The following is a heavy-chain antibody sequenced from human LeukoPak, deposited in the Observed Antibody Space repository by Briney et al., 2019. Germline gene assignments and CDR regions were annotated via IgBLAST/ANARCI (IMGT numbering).Heavy chain of an antibody. D-gene: IGHD3-22*01. V-gene: IGHV7-4-1*02. CDR3: ARAFRVRYYDSSGYAPSGY. Sequence: ASVKLSCTASGYTFTSYAMNWVRHPPGQGLEWVGWINTNTGNPTYAQAFTGRFVFSLDTSVSTAYLQISSVKAEDTAVYCGARAFRVRYYDSSGYAPSGYWGQGTLVTVSS. CDR2: INTNTGNP. CDR1: GYTFTSYA. J-gene: IGHJ4*02.